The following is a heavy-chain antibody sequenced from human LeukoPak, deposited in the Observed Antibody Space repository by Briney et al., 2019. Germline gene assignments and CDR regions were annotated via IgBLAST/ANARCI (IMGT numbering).Heavy chain of an antibody. CDR2: IYPGDSET. J-gene: IGHJ4*02. Sequence: GESLKISCKGSGYRFSSYWIGWVRQMPGKGREWMGIIYPGDSETRYSPSFQGQVTISADKSISTAYLQWSSLKASDTAMYYCVRALGYCSSGSCYYYDYWGQGTLVTVSS. CDR3: VRALGYCSSGSCYYYDY. CDR1: GYRFSSYW. D-gene: IGHD2-15*01. V-gene: IGHV5-51*01.